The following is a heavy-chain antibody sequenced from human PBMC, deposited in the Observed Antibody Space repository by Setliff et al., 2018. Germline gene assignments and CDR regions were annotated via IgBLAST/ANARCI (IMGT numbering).Heavy chain of an antibody. D-gene: IGHD3-22*01. CDR1: GYTFTSYY. Sequence: ASVKVSCKASGYTFTSYYMHWVRQAPGQGLEWMGIINPSGGSTNYAQKFQGRVTMTRDPSTGIIYMELTSLRSDDTAVYYCARHPPPPNYFDIGALDSWGQGTLVTVSS. V-gene: IGHV1-46*01. CDR3: ARHPPPPNYFDIGALDS. J-gene: IGHJ4*02. CDR2: INPSGGST.